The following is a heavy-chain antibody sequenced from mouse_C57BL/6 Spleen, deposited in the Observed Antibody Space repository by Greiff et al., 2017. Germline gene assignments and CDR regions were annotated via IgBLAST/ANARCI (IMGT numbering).Heavy chain of an antibody. J-gene: IGHJ3*01. Sequence: QVQLKQSGPELVKPGASVKISCKASGYAFSSSWMNWVKQRPGKGLEWIGRIYPGDGDTNYNGKFKGKATLTADKSSSTAYMQLSSLTSEDSAVYFCAREEVRKLAYWGQGTLVTVSA. CDR2: IYPGDGDT. V-gene: IGHV1-82*01. CDR1: GYAFSSSW. CDR3: AREEVRKLAY.